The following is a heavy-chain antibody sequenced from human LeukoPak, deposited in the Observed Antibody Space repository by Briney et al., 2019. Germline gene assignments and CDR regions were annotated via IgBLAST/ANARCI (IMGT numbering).Heavy chain of an antibody. CDR3: ARHFAYSSSSYFDY. Sequence: PSETLSLTCSVSGGSISSSTYYWGWIRQPPGKGLEWIGSIDNSGSTYYNPSLKSRVTMFEDKSKNQFSLRLYSVTVADTAVYYCARHFAYSSSSYFDYWGQGSLVTVSS. J-gene: IGHJ4*02. D-gene: IGHD6-6*01. V-gene: IGHV4-39*01. CDR2: IDNSGST. CDR1: GGSISSSTYY.